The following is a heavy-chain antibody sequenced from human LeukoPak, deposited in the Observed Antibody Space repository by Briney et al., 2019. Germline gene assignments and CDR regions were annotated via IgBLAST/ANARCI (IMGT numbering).Heavy chain of an antibody. CDR3: ARAGDYYDSSGSFDP. Sequence: SETLSLTCAVYGGSFSGYYWSWIRQPPGKGLEWIGEINHSGSTNYNPSLKSRVTISVDTSKNQFSLKLSSVTAADTAVYYCARAGDYYDSSGSFDPWGQGTLVTVSS. CDR2: INHSGST. V-gene: IGHV4-34*01. J-gene: IGHJ5*02. D-gene: IGHD3-22*01. CDR1: GGSFSGYY.